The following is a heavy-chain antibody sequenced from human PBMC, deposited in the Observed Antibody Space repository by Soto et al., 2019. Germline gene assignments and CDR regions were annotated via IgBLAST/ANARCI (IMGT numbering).Heavy chain of an antibody. CDR2: INPNSGGT. CDR1: GYTFTGYY. D-gene: IGHD6-6*01. CDR3: ARGGDSSLGSLGYYYYYGMDV. J-gene: IGHJ6*02. V-gene: IGHV1-2*04. Sequence: ASVKVSCKASGYTFTGYYMHWVRQAPGQGLEWMGWINPNSGGTNYAQKFQGWVTMTRDTSISTAYMELSRLRSDDTAVYYCARGGDSSLGSLGYYYYYGMDVWGQGTTVTVSS.